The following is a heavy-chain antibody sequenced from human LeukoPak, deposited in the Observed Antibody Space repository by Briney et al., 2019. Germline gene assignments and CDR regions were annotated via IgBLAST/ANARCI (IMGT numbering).Heavy chain of an antibody. D-gene: IGHD3-22*01. CDR2: INPNSGGT. CDR1: GYTFTGYY. CDR3: ARVDLYYYDSSGYRDAFDI. J-gene: IGHJ3*02. V-gene: IGHV1-2*02. Sequence: GASVKVSCKASGYTFTGYYMHWVRQAPRQGLEWMGWINPNSGGTNYAQKFQGRVTMTRDTSISTAYMELSRLRSDDTAVYYCARVDLYYYDSSGYRDAFDIWGQGTMVTVSS.